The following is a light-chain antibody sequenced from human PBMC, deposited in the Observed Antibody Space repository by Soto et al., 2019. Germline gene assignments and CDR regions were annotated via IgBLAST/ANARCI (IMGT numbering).Light chain of an antibody. J-gene: IGKJ5*01. CDR1: QSISRS. Sequence: EIVLTQSPAILSVSPWERSTLSFRASQSISRSLAWYQQIPGQAPRLLIYGASHRAAGIPDRFSGRGSGTDFALTIRRLEPEDFAVYYCQQYGSSITFGQGTRLEIK. CDR3: QQYGSSIT. V-gene: IGKV3-20*01. CDR2: GAS.